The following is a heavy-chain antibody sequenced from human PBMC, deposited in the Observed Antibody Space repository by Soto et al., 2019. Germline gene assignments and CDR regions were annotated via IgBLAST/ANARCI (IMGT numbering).Heavy chain of an antibody. J-gene: IGHJ2*01. D-gene: IGHD1-26*01. CDR1: GGTFSSYT. V-gene: IGHV1-69*02. Sequence: SVKVSCKASGGTFSSYTISWVRQAPGQGLEWMGRIIPILGIANYAQKFQGRVTITADKSTSTAYMELSSLRSEDTAVYYCARGGSLYWYFDPWGRGTLVTVSS. CDR3: ARGGSLYWYFDP. CDR2: IIPILGIA.